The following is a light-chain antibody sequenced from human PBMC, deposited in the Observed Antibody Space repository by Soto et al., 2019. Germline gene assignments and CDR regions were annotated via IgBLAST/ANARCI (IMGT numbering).Light chain of an antibody. CDR1: HDIRNH. Sequence: DIQMTQSTSSLSASVGDRVTMTCQASHDIRNHLNWYPHKPGKAPQPLIYAASSLETGAPSRFSGNGSGTHFTFSISGLQPEAIAPSFCQQYDVARLLFTFGPGTRV. CDR2: AAS. J-gene: IGKJ3*01. CDR3: QQYDVARLLFT. V-gene: IGKV1-33*01.